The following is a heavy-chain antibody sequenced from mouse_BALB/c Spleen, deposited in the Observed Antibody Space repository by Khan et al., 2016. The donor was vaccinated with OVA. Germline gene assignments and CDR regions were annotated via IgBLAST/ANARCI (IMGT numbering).Heavy chain of an antibody. J-gene: IGHJ4*01. CDR1: GFTFSSYA. CDR2: ISSGGST. CDR3: ARLYAMDY. Sequence: EVKLVESGGGLVKPGGSLKLSCAASGFTFSSYAMSWVRQTPEKRLEWVASISSGGSTYYPDSVKGRFTISRDNASNILYLQMSSLRSEDTAMYYCARLYAMDYWGQGTSVTVSS. V-gene: IGHV5-6-5*01.